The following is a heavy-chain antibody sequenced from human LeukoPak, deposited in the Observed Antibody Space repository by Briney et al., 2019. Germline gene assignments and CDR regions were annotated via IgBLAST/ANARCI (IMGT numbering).Heavy chain of an antibody. Sequence: SETLSLTCAVSGYSITSSSWWGWIRQPPGKGLEWIGYIYHSGTTYYNPSLQSRVTMSVDTSKNQFSLRLSSVTAVDTAVYYCARKENVYYYFDYWGQGTLVTVSS. D-gene: IGHD3-10*01. J-gene: IGHJ4*02. CDR3: ARKENVYYYFDY. CDR1: GYSITSSSW. CDR2: IYHSGTT. V-gene: IGHV4-28*01.